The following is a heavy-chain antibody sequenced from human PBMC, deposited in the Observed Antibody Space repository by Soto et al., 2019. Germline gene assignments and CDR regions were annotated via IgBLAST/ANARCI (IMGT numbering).Heavy chain of an antibody. CDR1: GGSTSSYY. J-gene: IGHJ3*02. CDR3: ARAYNNNGLHAFDI. V-gene: IGHV4-4*07. Sequence: SETLSLTCTVSGGSTSSYYWSWIRQPAGKGLEWVGRIYSSGNTNYNPSLKSRVTMSVDTSKNQFSLKLSSVTAADTAVYYCARAYNNNGLHAFDIWGQGTMVTVSS. D-gene: IGHD2-8*01. CDR2: IYSSGNT.